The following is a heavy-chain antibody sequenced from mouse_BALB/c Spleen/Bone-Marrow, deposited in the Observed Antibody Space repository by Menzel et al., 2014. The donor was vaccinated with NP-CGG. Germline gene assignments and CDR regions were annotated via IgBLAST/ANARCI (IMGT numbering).Heavy chain of an antibody. J-gene: IGHJ3*01. V-gene: IGHV2-9-2*01. CDR2: IWTGGGT. Sequence: VMLVESGPGLVAPSQSLSITCTVSGFSLTSYDISWIRQPPGKGLEWLGVIWTGGGTNYNSAFMSRLSISKDNSKSQVFLKMNSLQTDDTAIYYGVRGGYYSWFAYWGQGTLVTVSA. D-gene: IGHD2-3*01. CDR1: GFSLTSYD. CDR3: VRGGYYSWFAY.